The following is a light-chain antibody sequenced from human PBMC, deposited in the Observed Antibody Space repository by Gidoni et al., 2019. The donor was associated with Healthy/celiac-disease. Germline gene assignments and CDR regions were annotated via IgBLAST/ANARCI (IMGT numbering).Light chain of an antibody. V-gene: IGKV1-33*01. CDR3: QQYDNLPTWT. J-gene: IGKJ1*01. CDR2: DAS. Sequence: GDRVTITCQASQDISKYLNWYQQKPGEAPKLLIYDASNLETGVPSRFSGSGSGTDFTFTISSLQPEDIATYYCQQYDNLPTWTFGQGTKVEIK. CDR1: QDISKY.